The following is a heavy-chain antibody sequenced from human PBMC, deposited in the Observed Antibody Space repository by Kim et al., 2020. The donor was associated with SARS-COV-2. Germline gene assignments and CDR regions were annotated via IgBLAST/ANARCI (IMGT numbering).Heavy chain of an antibody. Sequence: VKGRFTISRDNSKNTLYLQMNSLRAEDTAVYYCAKDIAQTRITMIGYGMDVWGQGTTVTVSS. J-gene: IGHJ6*02. CDR3: AKDIAQTRITMIGYGMDV. V-gene: IGHV3-23*01. D-gene: IGHD3-22*01.